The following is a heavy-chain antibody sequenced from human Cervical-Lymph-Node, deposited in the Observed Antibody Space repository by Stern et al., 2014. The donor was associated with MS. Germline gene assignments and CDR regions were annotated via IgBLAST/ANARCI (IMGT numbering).Heavy chain of an antibody. CDR1: GFTFSRYW. V-gene: IGHV3-7*01. J-gene: IGHJ4*02. Sequence: EMQLVESGGGLVQPGGSLRLSCAASGFTFSRYWMSWVRQAPGKGLEWVANIKEDGMEQYYVDSVKGRFTISRDNAENSVYLQMNSLRAEDTAVYYCARAAVGTIPPGHFDYWGQGTLVTVSS. D-gene: IGHD6-13*01. CDR2: IKEDGMEQ. CDR3: ARAAVGTIPPGHFDY.